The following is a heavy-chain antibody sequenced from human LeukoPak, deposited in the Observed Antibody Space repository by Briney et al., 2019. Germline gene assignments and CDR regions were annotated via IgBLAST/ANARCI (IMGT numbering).Heavy chain of an antibody. Sequence: GGSLRLSCAASGFTFSSYGMNWVRQAPGKGLEWVSSISSSSTYIYYADSVKGRFTVSRDNAKNSLYLQMNSLRAEDTAVYFCASQYTSSRIFDDWGQGTLVTVSS. V-gene: IGHV3-21*01. CDR1: GFTFSSYG. CDR2: ISSSSTYI. D-gene: IGHD6-13*01. J-gene: IGHJ4*02. CDR3: ASQYTSSRIFDD.